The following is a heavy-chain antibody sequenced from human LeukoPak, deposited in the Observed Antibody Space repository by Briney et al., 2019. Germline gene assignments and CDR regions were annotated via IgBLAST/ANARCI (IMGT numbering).Heavy chain of an antibody. J-gene: IGHJ5*02. CDR1: GGSFSGYY. CDR2: INHSGST. CDR3: ARSGSGSSYWFDP. D-gene: IGHD3-10*01. V-gene: IGHV4-34*01. Sequence: KPSETLSLTCAVYGGSFSGYYWSWIRQPPGKGLEWIGEINHSGSTNYNPSLKSRVTISVDTSKNQFSLKLSSVTAADTAVYYCARSGSGSSYWFDPWGQGTLVTVSS.